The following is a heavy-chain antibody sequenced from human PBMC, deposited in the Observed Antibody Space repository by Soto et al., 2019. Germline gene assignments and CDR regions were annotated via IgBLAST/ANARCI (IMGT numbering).Heavy chain of an antibody. Sequence: GASVKVSCKASGYTFTSYGISWVRQAPGQGLEWMGWISAYNGNTNYAQKLQGRVTMTTDTSTSTAYMELRSLRSDDTAVYYCARSTVGATKGADAFDIWGQGTMVTVSS. CDR1: GYTFTSYG. CDR3: ARSTVGATKGADAFDI. D-gene: IGHD1-26*01. J-gene: IGHJ3*02. CDR2: ISAYNGNT. V-gene: IGHV1-18*01.